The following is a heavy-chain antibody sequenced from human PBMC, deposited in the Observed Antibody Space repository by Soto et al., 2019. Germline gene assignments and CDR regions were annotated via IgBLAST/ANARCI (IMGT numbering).Heavy chain of an antibody. D-gene: IGHD2-15*01. CDR3: ARQRVVPATPTNWFDP. CDR1: GGSVSSRSYF. V-gene: IGHV4-39*01. Sequence: QVQVQESGPGLVKPSDTLSLTCTVSGGSVSSRSYFWGWIRQPPGKGLEWIGTIYYNGSTYYNPSLKSRVTLSVDTSKNQFSLKLTSVTASDTGLYYCARQRVVPATPTNWFDPWGQGTLVT. J-gene: IGHJ5*02. CDR2: IYYNGST.